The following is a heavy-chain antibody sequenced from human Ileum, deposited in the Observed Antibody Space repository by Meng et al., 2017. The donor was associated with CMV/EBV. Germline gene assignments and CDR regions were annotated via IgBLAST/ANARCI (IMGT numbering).Heavy chain of an antibody. J-gene: IGHJ4*02. D-gene: IGHD6-19*01. CDR2: LHLPTNTT. CDR3: ARDLAGGWSLDY. V-gene: IGHV1-46*01. CDR1: GYTLTDYK. Sequence: QGSGYTLTDYKLNWVRQAPGQGIEWMEILHLPTNTTTYEQKFQSRVIFTRDTSTDTVYMELSSLRSEDTAIYYCARDLAGGWSLDYWGQGSLVTVSS.